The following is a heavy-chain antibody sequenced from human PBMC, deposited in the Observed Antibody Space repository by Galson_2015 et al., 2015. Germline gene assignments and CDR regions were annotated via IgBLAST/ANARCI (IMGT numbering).Heavy chain of an antibody. Sequence: LSLTCAVSGGSISSSNWWSWVRQPPGKGLEWIGEIYHSGSTDYNPSLKSRVTISVDKSKNQFSLKLSSVTAADTAVYYCARVGWLRLQENYYYYYMDVWGKGTTVTVSS. V-gene: IGHV4-4*02. J-gene: IGHJ6*03. CDR2: IYHSGST. D-gene: IGHD5-12*01. CDR1: GGSISSSNW. CDR3: ARVGWLRLQENYYYYYMDV.